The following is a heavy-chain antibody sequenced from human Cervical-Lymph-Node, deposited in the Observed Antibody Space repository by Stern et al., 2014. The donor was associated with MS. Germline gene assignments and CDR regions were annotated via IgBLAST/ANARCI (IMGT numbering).Heavy chain of an antibody. D-gene: IGHD3-22*01. CDR3: AKNIYYDSNQPQYFQH. Sequence: EMQLVESGGDLVQPGGSLRLSCVASGFSLDIYAMSWVRQAPGKGLEWVATISGSGGTTYSADSIKGRFTISRDNSKNALYLQMNNLRAEDTAIYYCAKNIYYDSNQPQYFQHWGQGTLVTVSS. V-gene: IGHV3-23*04. CDR1: GFSLDIYA. CDR2: ISGSGGTT. J-gene: IGHJ1*01.